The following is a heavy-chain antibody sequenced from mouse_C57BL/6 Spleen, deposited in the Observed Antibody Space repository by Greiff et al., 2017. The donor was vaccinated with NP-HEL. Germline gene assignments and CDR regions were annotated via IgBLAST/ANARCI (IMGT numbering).Heavy chain of an antibody. CDR3: AINYDGYHYYAMDY. J-gene: IGHJ4*01. Sequence: EVQLQQSGPELVKPGASVKISCKASGYTFTDYYMNWVKQSHGKSLEWIGDINPNNGGTSYNQKFKGKATLTVDKSSSTAYMELRSLTSEDSAVYYCAINYDGYHYYAMDYWGQGTSVTVSS. CDR2: INPNNGGT. V-gene: IGHV1-26*01. D-gene: IGHD2-3*01. CDR1: GYTFTDYY.